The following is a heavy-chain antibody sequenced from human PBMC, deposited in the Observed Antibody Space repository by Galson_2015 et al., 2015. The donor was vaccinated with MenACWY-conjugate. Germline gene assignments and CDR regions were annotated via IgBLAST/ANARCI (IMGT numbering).Heavy chain of an antibody. J-gene: IGHJ3*01. CDR2: IDPDDSYT. D-gene: IGHD3-9*01. Sequence: QSGAEVKKPGESLRISCEGSGYNFTNYWISWVRQMPGRGLGWMGRIDPDDSYTNLSPSFQGHVMFSAAKSISTAYLQWSSLKASDTAIYYCARHYDILTADAFDVWGQGTRVTVSS. CDR3: ARHYDILTADAFDV. CDR1: GYNFTNYW. V-gene: IGHV5-10-1*01.